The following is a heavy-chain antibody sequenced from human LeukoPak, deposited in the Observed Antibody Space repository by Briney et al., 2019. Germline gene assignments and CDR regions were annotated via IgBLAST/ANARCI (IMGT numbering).Heavy chain of an antibody. V-gene: IGHV4-61*02. CDR3: ARIRGYSYGFLDYYYMDV. Sequence: PSETLSLTCTVSGGSISSGSYYWSWIRQPAGKGLEWIGRIYTSGSTNYNPSLKSRVTMSVDTSKNQFSLKLSSVTAADTAVYYCARIRGYSYGFLDYYYMDVWGKGTTVTISS. D-gene: IGHD5-18*01. CDR2: IYTSGST. J-gene: IGHJ6*03. CDR1: GGSISSGSYY.